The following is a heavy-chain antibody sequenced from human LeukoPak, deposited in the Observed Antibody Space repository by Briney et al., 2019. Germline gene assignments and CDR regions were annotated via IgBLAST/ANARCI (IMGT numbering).Heavy chain of an antibody. CDR2: INHSGST. Sequence: SETLSLTCAVYGGSFSAYYWSWLRQPPGKGLEWIGEINHSGSTNYNPSLKSRVTISVDTSKNQFSLKLSSVTAADTAVYYCARENSSRNFQHWGQGTLVTVSS. D-gene: IGHD6-19*01. CDR1: GGSFSAYY. V-gene: IGHV4-34*01. J-gene: IGHJ1*01. CDR3: ARENSSRNFQH.